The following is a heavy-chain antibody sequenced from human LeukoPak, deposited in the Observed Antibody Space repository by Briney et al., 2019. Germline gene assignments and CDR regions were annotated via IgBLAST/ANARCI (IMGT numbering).Heavy chain of an antibody. V-gene: IGHV3-23*01. CDR2: ISGSGGST. CDR1: GFTLSSYA. CDR3: AKDGSVAEFDY. D-gene: IGHD5-12*01. J-gene: IGHJ4*02. Sequence: GGSLRLSCAASGFTLSSYAMSWVRQAPGKGLEWVSAISGSGGSTYYADSVKGRFTTSRDNSKNTLYLQMNSLRAEDTAVYYCAKDGSVAEFDYWGQGTLVTVSS.